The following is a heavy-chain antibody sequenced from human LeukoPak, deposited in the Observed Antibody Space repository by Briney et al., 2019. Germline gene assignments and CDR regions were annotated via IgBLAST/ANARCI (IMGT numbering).Heavy chain of an antibody. Sequence: PGGSLRLSCAASGFTFSRYAMSWVRQAPGKGLEWVSAVSGSGGSTYYADSVKGLFTISRVNSKNTLYLQMNSLRAEDTAVYYCAKRMIRGVNHDAFDLWGQGTMVTVSS. CDR1: GFTFSRYA. J-gene: IGHJ3*01. D-gene: IGHD3-10*01. V-gene: IGHV3-23*01. CDR3: AKRMIRGVNHDAFDL. CDR2: VSGSGGST.